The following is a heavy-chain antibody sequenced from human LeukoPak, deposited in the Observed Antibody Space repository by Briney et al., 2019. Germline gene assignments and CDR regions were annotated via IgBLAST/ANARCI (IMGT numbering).Heavy chain of an antibody. V-gene: IGHV3-23*01. CDR1: GFTFSSYA. Sequence: PGGSLRLSCAASGFTFSSYAMSWVRQAPGKGLEWVSAISGSGGSTYYADSVKGRFTISRDNSKNTLYLQMSSLRAEDTAVYYCAKILYYDSSPDYWGQGTLVTVSS. CDR2: ISGSGGST. J-gene: IGHJ4*02. CDR3: AKILYYDSSPDY. D-gene: IGHD3-22*01.